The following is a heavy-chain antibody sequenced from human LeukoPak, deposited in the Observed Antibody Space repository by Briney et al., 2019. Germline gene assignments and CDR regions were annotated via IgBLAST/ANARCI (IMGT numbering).Heavy chain of an antibody. CDR2: ISYDGNNK. CDR1: GFTFNHFA. J-gene: IGHJ5*02. V-gene: IGHV3-30-3*01. CDR3: ARDLETLAARNELIWSNWTDP. D-gene: IGHD6-6*01. Sequence: GGSLRLSCAASGFTFNHFAMHWVRQAPGKGLEWVAVISYDGNNKYHADSVKGRLTISRDNSKNTLYLQMNSLRGDDTAMYYCARDLETLAARNELIWSNWTDPWGQGTLVTVSS.